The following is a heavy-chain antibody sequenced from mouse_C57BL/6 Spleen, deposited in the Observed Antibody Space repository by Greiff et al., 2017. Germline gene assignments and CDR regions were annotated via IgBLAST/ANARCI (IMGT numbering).Heavy chain of an antibody. Sequence: QVQLQQSGAELMKPGASVKLSCKATGYTFTGYWIEWVKQRPGHGLEWIGEILPGSGSTNYNEKFKGKAKFTADTSSNTAYMQRSSLTTEDSAIYYCASNWDGGNFDYWGQGTTLTVSS. CDR1: GYTFTGYW. D-gene: IGHD4-1*02. CDR2: ILPGSGST. J-gene: IGHJ2*01. V-gene: IGHV1-9*01. CDR3: ASNWDGGNFDY.